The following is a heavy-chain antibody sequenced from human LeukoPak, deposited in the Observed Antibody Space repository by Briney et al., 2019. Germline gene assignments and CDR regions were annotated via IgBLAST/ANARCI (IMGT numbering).Heavy chain of an antibody. D-gene: IGHD5-12*01. CDR1: GFTFFNYA. Sequence: GGSLRVSCAASGFTFFNYAMSWVRQSPGKGLEWVSIISGSGGNTNYADSVKGRFTISRDSSNNTLYLQMNSLRAEDTAVYYCARAGSHRNSGYDYWGQGTLVTVSS. J-gene: IGHJ4*02. V-gene: IGHV3-23*01. CDR2: ISGSGGNT. CDR3: ARAGSHRNSGYDY.